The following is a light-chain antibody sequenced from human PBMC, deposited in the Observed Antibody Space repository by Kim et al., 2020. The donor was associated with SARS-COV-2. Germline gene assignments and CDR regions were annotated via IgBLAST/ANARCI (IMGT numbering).Light chain of an antibody. J-gene: IGLJ3*02. Sequence: GQTVTIPCSGGNSNIGNNTVNWYQQLPGSAPKMLIYSNTYRPSGVTDRFSGSKSGTSASLALSGLQSADEADYYCAAWDDSLSARVFGGGTQLTVL. CDR2: SNT. CDR1: NSNIGNNT. CDR3: AAWDDSLSARV. V-gene: IGLV1-44*01.